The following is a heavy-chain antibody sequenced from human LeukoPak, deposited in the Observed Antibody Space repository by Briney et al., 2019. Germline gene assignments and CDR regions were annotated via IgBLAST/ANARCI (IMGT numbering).Heavy chain of an antibody. J-gene: IGHJ4*02. CDR3: ASHSGGYAY. CDR2: IYYSGGT. Sequence: PSETLSLTCDVSGGSIGSGAYSWSWIRQPPGKALEWIGYIYYSGGTYYNPSLKSRVTISVDTSKNQFSLQLSSVTAADTAVYYCASHSGGYAYWGQGTLVTVSS. CDR1: GGSIGSGAYS. V-gene: IGHV4-30-4*07. D-gene: IGHD5-12*01.